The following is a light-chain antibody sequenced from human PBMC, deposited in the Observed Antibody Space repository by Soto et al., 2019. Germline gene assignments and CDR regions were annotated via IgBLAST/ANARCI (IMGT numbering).Light chain of an antibody. J-gene: IGLJ3*02. CDR1: SSDVGGYNY. V-gene: IGLV2-14*01. CDR3: TSYSSSTTRVV. Sequence: QSALTQPASVSGSPGQSITISCTGTSSDVGGYNYVSWYQQHPGKVPKLIIYDVSNRPSGVSNRFSGSKSGNTASLTISGLQAEDEADYYCTSYSSSTTRVVFGTGTKLTVL. CDR2: DVS.